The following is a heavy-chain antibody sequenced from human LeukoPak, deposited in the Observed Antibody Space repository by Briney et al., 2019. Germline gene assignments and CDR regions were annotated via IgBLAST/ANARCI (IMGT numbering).Heavy chain of an antibody. V-gene: IGHV1-24*01. CDR1: GYTLTELS. CDR2: VDPEDGET. CDR3: ATGIAAAGIFDY. J-gene: IGHJ4*02. D-gene: IGHD6-13*01. Sequence: ASVKVSCKVSGYTLTELSMHWVRQAPGKGLEWMGGVDPEDGETIYAQKFQGRVTMTEDTSTDTAYMELSSLRSEDTAVYYCATGIAAAGIFDYWGQGTLVTVSS.